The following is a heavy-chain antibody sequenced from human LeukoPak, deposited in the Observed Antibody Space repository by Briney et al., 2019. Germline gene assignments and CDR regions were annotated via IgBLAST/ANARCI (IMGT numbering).Heavy chain of an antibody. D-gene: IGHD3-22*01. V-gene: IGHV1-69*05. Sequence: SVTVSCKASGGTFSSYAIGWVRQAPGQGLEWMGGNIPIFGTANYAQKFQGRVTITTDESTSTAYMELSSLRSEDTAVYYCARGMVWYYYDSSGYGNNWFDPWGQGTLVTVSS. CDR3: ARGMVWYYYDSSGYGNNWFDP. CDR2: NIPIFGTA. CDR1: GGTFSSYA. J-gene: IGHJ5*02.